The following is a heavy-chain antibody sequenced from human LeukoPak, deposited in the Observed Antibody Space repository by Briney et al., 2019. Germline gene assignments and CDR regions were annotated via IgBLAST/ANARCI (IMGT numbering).Heavy chain of an antibody. CDR1: GGSISRGSYY. CDR2: IYYSGST. D-gene: IGHD2-15*01. CDR3: ARVRGGRYCSGGSCYDDAFDI. Sequence: SETLSLTCTVSGGSISRGSYYWSWIRQPAGKGLEWIGYIYYSGSTNYNPSLKSRVTISVDTSKNQFSLKLSSVTAADTAVYYCARVRGGRYCSGGSCYDDAFDIWGQGTMVTVSS. J-gene: IGHJ3*02. V-gene: IGHV4-61*10.